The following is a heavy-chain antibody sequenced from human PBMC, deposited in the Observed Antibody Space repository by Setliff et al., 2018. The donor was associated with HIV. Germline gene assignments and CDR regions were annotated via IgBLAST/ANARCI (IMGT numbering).Heavy chain of an antibody. CDR3: ARRGIALPPHAFDI. Sequence: GESLKISCEASGYSFTNYWIGWVRQMPGKGLEWMGIIYPGDSDTRYSPSSQGQVTISADKSISTAYLQWSSLKASDTAMYYCARRGIALPPHAFDIWGQGTMVTVSS. CDR2: IYPGDSDT. D-gene: IGHD6-13*01. V-gene: IGHV5-51*01. J-gene: IGHJ3*02. CDR1: GYSFTNYW.